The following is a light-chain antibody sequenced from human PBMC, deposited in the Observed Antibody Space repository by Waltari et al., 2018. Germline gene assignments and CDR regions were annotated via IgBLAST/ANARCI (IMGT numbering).Light chain of an antibody. CDR1: QDISSY. CDR3: QQLNVYPLT. CDR2: AAS. J-gene: IGKJ4*01. V-gene: IGKV1-9*01. Sequence: DIQLTQSPSFLSASVGDRVTLSCRASQDISSYLAWYQQKPGEAPKLLIYAASTLQSGVPSRFSGSGSGTEFTLTISSLQPEDFAAYYCQQLNVYPLTFGGGSKVEIK.